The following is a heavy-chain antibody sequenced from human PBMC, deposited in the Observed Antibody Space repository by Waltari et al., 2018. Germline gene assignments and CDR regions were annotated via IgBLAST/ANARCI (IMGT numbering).Heavy chain of an antibody. D-gene: IGHD2-21*01. CDR1: GFTFSSSP. CDR2: ISDDGNNK. J-gene: IGHJ4*02. Sequence: QVQLVESGGGVVQPGRSLRLSCSVSGFTFSSSPMHWVRQAPGKGLEWVAVISDDGNNKDYVDSVKGRFTISRDNSKNTLYLQMNSLRAEDTAVYYCARASYIDYWGQGSLVTVSS. CDR3: ARASYIDY. V-gene: IGHV3-30*04.